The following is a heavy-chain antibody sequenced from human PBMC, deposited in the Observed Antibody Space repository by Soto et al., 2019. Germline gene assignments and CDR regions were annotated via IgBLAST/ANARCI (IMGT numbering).Heavy chain of an antibody. J-gene: IGHJ4*02. CDR2: INPSGDAT. V-gene: IGHV1-46*04. Sequence: GASVKVSCKASGFPFTTYYMHWVRQAPGQGLEWMGVINPSGDATTYAQNLQGRVTMTKDTSASTVYMELSSLRSEDTAVYYCARDWELGYWGQGTVVTVSS. CDR3: ARDWELGY. D-gene: IGHD3-10*01. CDR1: GFPFTTYY.